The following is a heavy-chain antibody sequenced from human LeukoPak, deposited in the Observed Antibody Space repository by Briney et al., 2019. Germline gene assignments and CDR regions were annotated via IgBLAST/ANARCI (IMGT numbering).Heavy chain of an antibody. CDR2: ISYDGSNK. D-gene: IGHD6-19*01. V-gene: IGHV3-30-3*01. J-gene: IGHJ4*02. CDR1: GFTFSSYA. Sequence: GGSLRLSCAASGFTFSSYAMHWVRQAPGKGLEWVAVISYDGSNKYYADSVKGRFTISRDNSKNTLYLQMNSLRAEDTAVYYCAKARDSSGPLPDYWGQGTLVTVSS. CDR3: AKARDSSGPLPDY.